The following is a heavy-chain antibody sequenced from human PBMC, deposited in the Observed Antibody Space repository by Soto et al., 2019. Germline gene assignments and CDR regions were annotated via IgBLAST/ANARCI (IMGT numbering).Heavy chain of an antibody. CDR2: INHSGST. D-gene: IGHD3-10*01. V-gene: IGHV4-34*01. CDR3: ARDRNYYGSGAPNY. Sequence: SETLSLTCAVYGGSFSGYYWSWIRQPPGKGLEWIGEINHSGSTNYNPSLKSRVTISVDTSKNQFSLKLSSVTAADTAVYYCARDRNYYGSGAPNYWGQGTLVTVSS. J-gene: IGHJ4*02. CDR1: GGSFSGYY.